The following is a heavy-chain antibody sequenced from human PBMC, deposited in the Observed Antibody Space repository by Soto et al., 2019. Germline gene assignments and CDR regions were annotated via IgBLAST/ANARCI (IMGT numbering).Heavy chain of an antibody. V-gene: IGHV1-46*01. CDR1: GYTFTSYY. D-gene: IGHD4-4*01. CDR2: INPSGGST. CDR3: ARGGYSNYYYYGMDV. Sequence: SVKVSCKASGYTFTSYYMHWVRQAPGQGLEWMGIINPSGGSTSYAQKFQGRVTMTRDTSTSTVYMELSSLRSEDTAVYYCARGGYSNYYYYGMDVWGQGTTVTVSS. J-gene: IGHJ6*02.